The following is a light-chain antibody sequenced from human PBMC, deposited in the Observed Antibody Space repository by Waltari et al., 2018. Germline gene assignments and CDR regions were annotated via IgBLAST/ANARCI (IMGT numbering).Light chain of an antibody. CDR3: SSYAGNCNLVV. V-gene: IGLV2-23*01. J-gene: IGLJ2*01. Sequence: QCALTQPASVSGSPGQSITISCTGTRSAVGTYNLVPWYQQHPGKAPKLMIYEATKPPSGVSNRFSGSKSGNTASLTISGLQAEDEADYYCSSYAGNCNLVVFGGGTKLTVL. CDR2: EAT. CDR1: RSAVGTYNL.